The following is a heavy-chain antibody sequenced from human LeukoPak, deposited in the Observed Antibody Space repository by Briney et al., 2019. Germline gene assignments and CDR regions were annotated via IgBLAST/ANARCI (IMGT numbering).Heavy chain of an antibody. D-gene: IGHD1-14*01. Sequence: GGSLRLSCAASGFTFGNSWVHWVRHAPGKGLVWVSLINADGSTPIYADSVKGRFTISRDNARNTLSLQMNSLTLEDTAVYYCVVVVEPPDSDGFDVWGQGTMITVSS. CDR1: GFTFGNSW. CDR3: VVVVEPPDSDGFDV. J-gene: IGHJ3*01. V-gene: IGHV3-74*01. CDR2: INADGSTP.